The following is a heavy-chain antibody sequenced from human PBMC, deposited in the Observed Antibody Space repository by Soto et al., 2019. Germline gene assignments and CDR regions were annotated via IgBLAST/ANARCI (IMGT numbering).Heavy chain of an antibody. CDR2: IKQDGSEK. CDR1: GFTFSSYW. V-gene: IGHV3-7*01. Sequence: PGGSLRLSCAASGFTFSSYWMSWVRQAPGKGLEWVANIKQDGSEKYYVDSVGGRFTISRDNAKNSLYLQMNSLRAEDTAVYYCARDSYYDILTGYYYYYYYGMDVWGQGTTVTVSS. J-gene: IGHJ6*02. D-gene: IGHD3-9*01. CDR3: ARDSYYDILTGYYYYYYYGMDV.